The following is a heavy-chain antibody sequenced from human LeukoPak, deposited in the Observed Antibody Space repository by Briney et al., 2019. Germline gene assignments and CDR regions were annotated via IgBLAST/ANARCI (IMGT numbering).Heavy chain of an antibody. Sequence: GGSLRLSCTASGFKFADAPMHWGRQSPGKGLEWIALITWDSTNTYYADSVKGRFTISRDDSRNTLYLQMNSLRSDDTALYYCAKDVSFRRGHNFDGSDIWGLGTLVTVSS. D-gene: IGHD5-24*01. CDR1: GFKFADAP. J-gene: IGHJ3*02. V-gene: IGHV3-43*01. CDR3: AKDVSFRRGHNFDGSDI. CDR2: ITWDSTNT.